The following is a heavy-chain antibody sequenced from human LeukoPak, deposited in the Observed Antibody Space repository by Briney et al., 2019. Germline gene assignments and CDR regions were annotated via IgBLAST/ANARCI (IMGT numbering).Heavy chain of an antibody. CDR3: GRVAQPLGYYYMDV. CDR1: GFVFGVYP. D-gene: IGHD7-27*01. Sequence: PGGSLRLSCTGSGFVFGVYPMSWVRQAPGKGLEWVGFIRNQINGGASEYAASVKGRFTISRDDSKSIAYLQMNSLKTEDTAVYYCGRVAQPLGYYYMDVWGKGTTVTVSS. CDR2: IRNQINGGAS. V-gene: IGHV3-49*04. J-gene: IGHJ6*03.